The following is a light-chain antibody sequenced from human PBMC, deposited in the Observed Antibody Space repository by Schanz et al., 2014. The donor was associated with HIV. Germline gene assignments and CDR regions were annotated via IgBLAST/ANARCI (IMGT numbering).Light chain of an antibody. CDR2: AAS. V-gene: IGKV1-9*01. CDR3: QKYNSAPLT. J-gene: IGKJ4*01. Sequence: IQLTQSPSSLSASVGDRVTITCRASQGISSYLAWYQQKPGKAPKLLIYAASTLQSGVPSRFSGSGSGTDFTLTISRLQPEDVATYYCQKYNSAPLTFGGGTKVEI. CDR1: QGISSY.